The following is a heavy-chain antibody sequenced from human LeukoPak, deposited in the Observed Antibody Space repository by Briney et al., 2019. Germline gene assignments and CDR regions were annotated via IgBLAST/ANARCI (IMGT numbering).Heavy chain of an antibody. Sequence: ASVKVSCKASGYTFTGYYMHWVRQAPGQGLEWMGWINPNSGGTNYAQKFQGRVTMTRDTSISTAYMELSRLRSDDTAVYYCARSEYCSSTNCYLFDPWGQGTLVTVSS. V-gene: IGHV1-2*02. CDR2: INPNSGGT. CDR3: ARSEYCSSTNCYLFDP. J-gene: IGHJ5*02. D-gene: IGHD2-2*01. CDR1: GYTFTGYY.